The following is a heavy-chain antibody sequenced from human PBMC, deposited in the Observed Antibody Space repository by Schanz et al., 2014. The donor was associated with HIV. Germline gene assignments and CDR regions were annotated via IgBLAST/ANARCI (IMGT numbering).Heavy chain of an antibody. CDR1: GGSISSGDYY. CDR2: IFHSGST. CDR3: AREDVSNWSFDL. D-gene: IGHD3-10*02. Sequence: QVQLQESGPGLVKPSQTLSLTCNVSGGSISSGDYYWSWIRQPPGKGLEWIGYIFHSGSTYYTPSLKSRTTISIDTSKNQFSLKLTSVTAADTAVYYCAREDVSNWSFDLWGRGTLVSVSS. J-gene: IGHJ2*01. V-gene: IGHV4-30-4*01.